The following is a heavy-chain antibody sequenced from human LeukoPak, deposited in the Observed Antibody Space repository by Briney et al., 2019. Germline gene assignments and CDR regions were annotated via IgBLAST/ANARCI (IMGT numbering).Heavy chain of an antibody. CDR3: ARDYFDSSDYPQTYYYYYMDV. V-gene: IGHV3-21*01. D-gene: IGHD3-22*01. Sequence: PALPLRLSCAASGFTFSRYSMNWVRQAPGKGLDWVASISCTSTFISSADSVKGRFTISRDTAKNSLFLQMNSLRAEDTAIYYCARDYFDSSDYPQTYYYYYMDVWGKGTTVTVSS. CDR2: ISCTSTFI. CDR1: GFTFSRYS. J-gene: IGHJ6*03.